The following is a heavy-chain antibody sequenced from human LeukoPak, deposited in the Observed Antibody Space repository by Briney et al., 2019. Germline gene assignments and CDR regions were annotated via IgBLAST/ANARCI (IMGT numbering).Heavy chain of an antibody. D-gene: IGHD1-26*01. V-gene: IGHV3-48*01. CDR1: GFTFSSYS. CDR3: ARDKVVGATFFDY. J-gene: IGHJ4*02. CDR2: ISSSSSTI. Sequence: GGSLRLSCAASGFTFSSYSMNWVRQAPGKGLEWVSYISSSSSTIYYADSVKGRFTISRDNAKNSLYLQMNSLRAEDTAVYYCARDKVVGATFFDYWGQGTLVTVSS.